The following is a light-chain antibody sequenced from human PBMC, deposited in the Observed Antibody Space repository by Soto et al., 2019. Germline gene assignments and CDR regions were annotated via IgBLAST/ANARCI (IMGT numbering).Light chain of an antibody. CDR2: EVS. Sequence: QSALTQPASVSGSPGQSITISCTGTSSDVGNYNVVSWYQQHPGKAPKLMIYEVSKRPSGVSSHFSGSKSGNTASLTISGLQAEDEADYYCCSYAGSNTFVFGTGTKLNVL. J-gene: IGLJ1*01. CDR3: CSYAGSNTFV. CDR1: SSDVGNYNV. V-gene: IGLV2-23*02.